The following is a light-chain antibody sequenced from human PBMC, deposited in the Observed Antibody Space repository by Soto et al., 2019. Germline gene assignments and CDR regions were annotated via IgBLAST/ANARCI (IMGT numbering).Light chain of an antibody. CDR3: LLSYSVASWV. CDR2: DTS. CDR1: TGAVTSGHY. Sequence: QAVVTQEPSLTVSPGGTVTLTCGSSTGAVTSGHYPYWFQQKPGQAPRTLIYDTSNKHSWTPARFSGSLLGGKAALTLSGAQPEDEAEYYCLLSYSVASWVFGGGTKLTVL. V-gene: IGLV7-46*01. J-gene: IGLJ3*02.